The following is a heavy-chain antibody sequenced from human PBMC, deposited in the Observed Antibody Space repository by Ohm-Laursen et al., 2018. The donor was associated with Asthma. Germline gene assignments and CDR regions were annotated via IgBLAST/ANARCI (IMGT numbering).Heavy chain of an antibody. Sequence: GSLRLSCTASGFTFSSYAMSWVRQAPGKGLEWVSAISGSGGSTYYVDSVKGRFTISRDNSKNTLYMQMNSLRAEDTAVYYCARRDFSGGDPSAAFDIWGQGTMVTVSS. J-gene: IGHJ3*02. V-gene: IGHV3-23*01. CDR1: GFTFSSYA. D-gene: IGHD2-21*02. CDR3: ARRDFSGGDPSAAFDI. CDR2: ISGSGGST.